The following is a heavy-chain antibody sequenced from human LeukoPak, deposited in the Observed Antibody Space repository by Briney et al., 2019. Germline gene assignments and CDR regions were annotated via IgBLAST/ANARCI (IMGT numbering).Heavy chain of an antibody. V-gene: IGHV4-59*01. Sequence: SETLSLTCTVSGGSISSYYWSWIRQPPGKGLEWIGYIYYSGSTNYNPFFKSRVTISVDTSKNQFSLKLSSVTAADTALYYCARGGGDFWSGYMDVWGKGTTVTVSS. CDR2: IYYSGST. J-gene: IGHJ6*03. D-gene: IGHD3-3*01. CDR1: GGSISSYY. CDR3: ARGGGDFWSGYMDV.